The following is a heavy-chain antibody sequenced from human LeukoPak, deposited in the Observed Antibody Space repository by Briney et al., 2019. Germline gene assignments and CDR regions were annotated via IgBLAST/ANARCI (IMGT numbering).Heavy chain of an antibody. CDR1: GFTFSSYA. D-gene: IGHD6-13*01. CDR3: AKEASYSSSEYDY. V-gene: IGHV3-30*18. CDR2: ISYDGSNE. J-gene: IGHJ4*02. Sequence: PGGSLRLSCAASGFTFSSYAMHWVRQAPGKGLEWVAVISYDGSNEYYADSVKGRFTISRVNSKNTLYLQMNSLRAADTAVYYCAKEASYSSSEYDYWGQGTLVTVSS.